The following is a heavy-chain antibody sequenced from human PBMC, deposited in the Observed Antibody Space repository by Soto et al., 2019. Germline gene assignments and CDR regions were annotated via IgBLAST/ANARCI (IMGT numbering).Heavy chain of an antibody. D-gene: IGHD3-10*01. Sequence: QVQVIQSGAEVKKPGSSVKVSCQGSGGIFSTYAISWLRQAPGQGLEWMGGIIPIFGTPNYPQNFQGRVTITADESTSTAYMELSGLRSEDTAVYYCARDRDDYGSGNYYNRIDFWGQGTLVTVSS. CDR2: IIPIFGTP. J-gene: IGHJ4*02. CDR3: ARDRDDYGSGNYYNRIDF. CDR1: GGIFSTYA. V-gene: IGHV1-69*01.